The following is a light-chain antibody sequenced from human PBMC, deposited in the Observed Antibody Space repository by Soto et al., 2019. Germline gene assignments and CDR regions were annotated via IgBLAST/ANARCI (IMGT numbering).Light chain of an antibody. J-gene: IGKJ1*01. Sequence: EVVMTQSPAILSVSPGERATLSCRASQSVGINVAWYQQKPGQAPRLLIYGASTRATGSPDRFSDSGSETEFTLTISSLQSEDFEVYYCQQYNDWPRTLAQGTKVDIK. CDR3: QQYNDWPRT. V-gene: IGKV3-15*01. CDR1: QSVGIN. CDR2: GAS.